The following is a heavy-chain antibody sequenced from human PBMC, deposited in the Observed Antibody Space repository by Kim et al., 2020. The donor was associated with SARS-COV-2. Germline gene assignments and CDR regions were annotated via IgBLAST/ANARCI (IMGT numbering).Heavy chain of an antibody. D-gene: IGHD6-6*01. J-gene: IGHJ5*02. CDR2: IDPSDSYT. CDR3: ARIMGDSSSAQP. Sequence: GESLKISCKGSGYSFTSYWISWVRQMPGKGLEWMGRIDPSDSYTNYSPSFQGHVTISADKSISTAYLQWSSLKASDTAMYYCARIMGDSSSAQPWGQGTLVTVSS. CDR1: GYSFTSYW. V-gene: IGHV5-10-1*01.